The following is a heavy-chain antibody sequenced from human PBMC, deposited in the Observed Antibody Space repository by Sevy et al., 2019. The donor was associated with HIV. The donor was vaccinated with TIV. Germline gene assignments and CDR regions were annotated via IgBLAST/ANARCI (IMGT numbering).Heavy chain of an antibody. J-gene: IGHJ6*03. CDR2: IRSKANSYAT. V-gene: IGHV3-73*01. CDR1: GFTFSGST. CDR3: ARTFYYYYMDV. D-gene: IGHD3-16*01. Sequence: GGSLRLSCAASGFTFSGSTIHWVRQASGKGLEWIGRIRSKANSYATAYTASVIGRFTISRDESMNTAYLQMYNLKTEDTAVYYCARTFYYYYMDVWGTGATVTVSS.